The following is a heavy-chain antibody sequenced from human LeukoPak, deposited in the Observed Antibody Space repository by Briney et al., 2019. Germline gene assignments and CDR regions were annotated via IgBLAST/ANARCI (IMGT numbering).Heavy chain of an antibody. V-gene: IGHV3-7*01. CDR3: ARDRQIAY. J-gene: IGHJ4*02. CDR1: GFTCSDDY. Sequence: GGSLRLSCAASGFTCSDDYMSWIRQAPGQGLEWVANIKQDGSEKHYVDSVKGRFTISRDNAKNSLYLQMNSLRAEDTAVYYCARDRQIAYWGQGTLVTVSS. CDR2: IKQDGSEK.